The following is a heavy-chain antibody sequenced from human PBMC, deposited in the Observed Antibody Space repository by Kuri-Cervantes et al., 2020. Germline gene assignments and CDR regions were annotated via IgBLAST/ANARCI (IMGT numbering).Heavy chain of an antibody. CDR2: ISGSGGST. Sequence: GESLKISCAASGFTFSSYAMSWVRQAPGKGLEWVSAISGSGGSTYYADSVKGRFTISRDNSKNTLYLQMNSLRAEDTAVYYCARSRFGYFDYWGQGTLVTVSS. V-gene: IGHV3-23*01. CDR1: GFTFSSYA. J-gene: IGHJ4*02. CDR3: ARSRFGYFDY. D-gene: IGHD3-10*01.